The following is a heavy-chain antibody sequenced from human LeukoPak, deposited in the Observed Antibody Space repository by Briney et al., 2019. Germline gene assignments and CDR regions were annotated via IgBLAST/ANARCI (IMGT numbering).Heavy chain of an antibody. J-gene: IGHJ3*02. CDR3: ARRLRIEGGTRRGDAFDI. Sequence: SETLSLPCTVSVDSLNSYYWSWIRQPPGKALEWIGYIYNSGSTNYNPSLKSRVTISADTSKKQFSLRVSSVTAADTAVYYCARRLRIEGGTRRGDAFDIWGQGTMVTVSS. CDR2: IYNSGST. D-gene: IGHD1-26*01. V-gene: IGHV4-59*08. CDR1: VDSLNSYY.